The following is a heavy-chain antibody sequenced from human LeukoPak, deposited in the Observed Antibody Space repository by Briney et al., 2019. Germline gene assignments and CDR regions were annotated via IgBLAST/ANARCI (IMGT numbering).Heavy chain of an antibody. CDR3: AKSGSRYGDFYFDY. CDR1: GFTFGSYA. Sequence: EGSLRLSCAASGFTFGSYAMTWVRQAPGKGLEWVSAISGSGGSTYYADSVKGRFTISRDNSKNTLYLQMNSLRAEDTAVYYCAKSGSRYGDFYFDYWGQGTLVTVSS. D-gene: IGHD4-17*01. CDR2: ISGSGGST. V-gene: IGHV3-23*01. J-gene: IGHJ4*02.